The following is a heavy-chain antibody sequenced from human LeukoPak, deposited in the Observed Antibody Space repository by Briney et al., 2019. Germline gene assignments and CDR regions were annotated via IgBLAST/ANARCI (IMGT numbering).Heavy chain of an antibody. CDR3: ASASSHRIASGCDY. CDR2: INTDVTSR. V-gene: IGHV3-74*01. J-gene: IGHJ4*02. CDR1: GXXFXNYX. Sequence: GGXXRXSXAXXGXXFXNYXXXWXXHAPGKGLVWVSRINTDVTSRIYTASLTGRFTISTHNSKNTLYLQMNSLRAEDTAVYYCASASSHRIASGCDYWGQGTLVTVSS. D-gene: IGHD6-13*01.